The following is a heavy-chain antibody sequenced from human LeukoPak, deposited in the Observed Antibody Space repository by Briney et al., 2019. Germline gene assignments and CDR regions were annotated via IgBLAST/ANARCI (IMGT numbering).Heavy chain of an antibody. D-gene: IGHD3-10*01. Sequence: GGSLRLSCAASGFSFSDYYMSWMRQAPGKGLEWVSYIGSSSYTNYADSVKGRFTISRDNAKNSLYLQMDSLRDDDTAVYYCARAYGSGSHGYWGQGTLVTVSS. CDR1: GFSFSDYY. J-gene: IGHJ4*02. CDR2: IGSSSYT. V-gene: IGHV3-11*05. CDR3: ARAYGSGSHGY.